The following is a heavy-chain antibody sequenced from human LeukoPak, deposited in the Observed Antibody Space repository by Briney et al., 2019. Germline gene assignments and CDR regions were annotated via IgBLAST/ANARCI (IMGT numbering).Heavy chain of an antibody. V-gene: IGHV1-69*05. J-gene: IGHJ4*02. D-gene: IGHD2-21*02. CDR3: AKYAAYCGGDFPSDY. CDR2: IIPIFGTA. Sequence: ASVKLSCTASGDTFTSYANCWVRQPPAPGLGWMGGIIPIFGTANYAQKSQGRVTITTDEATSTAYMELSSLRSEATAGYYSAKYAAYCGGDFPSDYWGQGNLVTVSS. CDR1: GDTFTSYA.